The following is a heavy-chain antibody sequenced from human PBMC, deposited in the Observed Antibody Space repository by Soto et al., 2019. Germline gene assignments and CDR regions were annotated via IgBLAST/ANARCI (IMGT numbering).Heavy chain of an antibody. V-gene: IGHV1-18*01. CDR1: GYIFSNFG. D-gene: IGHD2-2*01. CDR3: AKDDSSWFYYYYGMDV. CDR2: ISGYNDNT. Sequence: IYLVQSGPEVRKPGASVKVSCKASGYIFSNFGISWVRQAPGQGLEWMGWISGYNDNTNYAQKFQGRVRMTTDISTSTAYMELTTLRSEDTAVYYCAKDDSSWFYYYYGMDVWGQGTTVIVSS. J-gene: IGHJ6*02.